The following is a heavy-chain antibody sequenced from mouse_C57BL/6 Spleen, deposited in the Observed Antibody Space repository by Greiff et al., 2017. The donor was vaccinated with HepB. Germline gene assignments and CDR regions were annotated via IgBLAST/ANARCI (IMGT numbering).Heavy chain of an antibody. J-gene: IGHJ1*03. CDR1: GYAFSSSW. D-gene: IGHD1-1*01. Sequence: QVQLQQSGPELVKPGASVKISCKASGYAFSSSWMNWVKQRPGKGLEWIGRIYPGDGDTNYNGKFKGKATLTADKSSSTAYMQLSSLTSEDSAVYFCAREGFTTVVATHWYFDVWGTGTTVTVSS. CDR2: IYPGDGDT. CDR3: AREGFTTVVATHWYFDV. V-gene: IGHV1-82*01.